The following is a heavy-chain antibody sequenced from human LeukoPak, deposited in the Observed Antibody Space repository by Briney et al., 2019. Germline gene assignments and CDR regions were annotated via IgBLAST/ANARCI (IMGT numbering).Heavy chain of an antibody. Sequence: NPSETLSLTCAVYGGSFSGYYWSWIRQPPGKGLEWIGEINHSGSTNYNPSLKSRVTISVDTSKNQFSLKLSSVTAADTAVYYCASLDRSGYYYGMDVWGQGTTVTVS. V-gene: IGHV4-34*01. CDR1: GGSFSGYY. J-gene: IGHJ6*02. CDR3: ASLDRSGYYYGMDV. CDR2: INHSGST. D-gene: IGHD1-1*01.